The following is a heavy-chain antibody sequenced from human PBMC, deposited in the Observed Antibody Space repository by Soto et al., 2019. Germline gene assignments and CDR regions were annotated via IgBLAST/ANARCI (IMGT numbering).Heavy chain of an antibody. J-gene: IGHJ6*02. D-gene: IGHD6-6*01. CDR1: GGSISSYY. Sequence: SETLSLTCTVSGGSISSYYWSWIRQPPGKGLEWIGYIYYSGSTNYNPSLKSRVTISVDTSKNQFSLKLSSVTAADTAVYYCARAGGRYSRSSDRVGGMDVWGQGTTVTVSS. CDR3: ARAGGRYSRSSDRVGGMDV. V-gene: IGHV4-59*01. CDR2: IYYSGST.